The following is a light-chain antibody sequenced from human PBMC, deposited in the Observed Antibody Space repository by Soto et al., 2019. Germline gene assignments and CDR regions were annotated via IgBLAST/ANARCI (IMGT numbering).Light chain of an antibody. CDR2: DVS. Sequence: QSVLTQPRSVSGSPGQSVTISCTGTGSDVGAYKYVSWYQQNPGKAPKLMIYDVSERPSGVPDRFSGSKSGNMASLTISGLQAEDEADYYCCAYAGSYNLVLGGGTK. V-gene: IGLV2-11*01. CDR1: GSDVGAYKY. CDR3: CAYAGSYNLV. J-gene: IGLJ2*01.